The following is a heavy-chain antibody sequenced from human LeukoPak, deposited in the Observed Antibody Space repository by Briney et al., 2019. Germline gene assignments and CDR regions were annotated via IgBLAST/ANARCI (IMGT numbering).Heavy chain of an antibody. CDR3: ARGGYYYDSSDYSNWFAP. Sequence: ASVKVSCKASGYTFTGYYMHWVRQAPGQGLEWMGRINPNSGGTNYAQEFQGRITMTRDTSISTAYMELSRLRSDDTAVYYCARGGYYYDSSDYSNWFAPWGQGTLVTVSS. CDR1: GYTFTGYY. V-gene: IGHV1-2*06. D-gene: IGHD3-22*01. J-gene: IGHJ5*02. CDR2: INPNSGGT.